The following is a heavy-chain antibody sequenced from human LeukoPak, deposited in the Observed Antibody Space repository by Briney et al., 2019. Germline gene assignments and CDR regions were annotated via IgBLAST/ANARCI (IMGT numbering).Heavy chain of an antibody. CDR3: ARDSGERGSGSYLIAY. CDR2: INPNSGGT. D-gene: IGHD3-10*01. Sequence: GASVKVSCKASGYTFTDYYMHWVRQAPGQGLEWMGWINPNSGGTNYQGRVTMTRDTSISTAYMELSRLRSDDTAVYYCARDSGERGSGSYLIAYWGQGTLVTVSS. V-gene: IGHV1-2*02. J-gene: IGHJ4*02. CDR1: GYTFTDYY.